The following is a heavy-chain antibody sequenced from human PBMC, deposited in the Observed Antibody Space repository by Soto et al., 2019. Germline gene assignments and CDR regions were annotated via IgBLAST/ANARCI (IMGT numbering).Heavy chain of an antibody. Sequence: PGGSLRLSCAASGFSFSSFAMSWVRQAPGKGLEWVSVISDRDGSTYFADSVKGRFTISRDDSKSTLYLQMNGLRGDDTAIYYCAKDHDSSSWHAEYFQHWGQGT. J-gene: IGHJ1*01. CDR1: GFSFSSFA. CDR3: AKDHDSSSWHAEYFQH. V-gene: IGHV3-23*01. CDR2: ISDRDGST. D-gene: IGHD6-13*01.